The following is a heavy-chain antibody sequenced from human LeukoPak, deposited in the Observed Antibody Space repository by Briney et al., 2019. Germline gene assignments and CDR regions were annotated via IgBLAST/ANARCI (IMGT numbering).Heavy chain of an antibody. D-gene: IGHD5-12*01. CDR2: ISSGGGTV. V-gene: IGHV3-48*04. CDR1: GFTFSSYA. J-gene: IGHJ4*02. Sequence: PGGSLRLSCAASGFTFSSYAMSWVRQAPGKGLEWVSYISSGGGTVYYADSVKGRFTISRDNAKNSLYLQMNSLRVEDTAMYYCARDFRYESVGLSHWGQGTQVTVSS. CDR3: ARDFRYESVGLSH.